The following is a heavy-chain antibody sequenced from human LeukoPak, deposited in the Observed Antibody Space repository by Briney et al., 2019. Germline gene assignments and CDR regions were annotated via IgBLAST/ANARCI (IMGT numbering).Heavy chain of an antibody. J-gene: IGHJ5*02. Sequence: KSSETLSLNCTVSGGSISSGSYYWSWIRQPAGKGLEWIGRIYTSGSTNYNPSLKSRVTISVDTSKNQFSLKLSSVTAADTAVYYCARQSSSMGFEHWGQGTLVTVSS. CDR2: IYTSGST. D-gene: IGHD6-6*01. CDR3: ARQSSSMGFEH. V-gene: IGHV4-61*02. CDR1: GGSISSGSYY.